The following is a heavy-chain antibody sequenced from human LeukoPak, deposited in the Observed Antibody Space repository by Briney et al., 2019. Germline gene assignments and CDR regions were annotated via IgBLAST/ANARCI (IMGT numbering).Heavy chain of an antibody. CDR2: INPNSGAT. V-gene: IGHV1-2*02. CDR3: ATGVNVDY. J-gene: IGHJ4*02. Sequence: ASVKVSCKASGNTLNGYYMHWVRRAPGQGLEWMGWINPNSGATNYARKFQGRVTMTRDTSITTAYMELSSLRSDDTAIFYCATGVNVDYWGQGTLVSVSS. CDR1: GNTLNGYY.